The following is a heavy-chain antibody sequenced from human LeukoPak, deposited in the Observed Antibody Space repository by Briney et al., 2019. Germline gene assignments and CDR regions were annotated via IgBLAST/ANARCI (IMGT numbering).Heavy chain of an antibody. V-gene: IGHV4-59*01. CDR2: ISYSGST. D-gene: IGHD2-21*01. CDR3: ARGVVIAPQTFDY. Sequence: SETLSLTCTVSGGSISSEYWSWIRQSPGKGLEWIGYISYSGSTNYNPSLKSRVTISVDTSKNQFSLKLSSVTAADTAVYYCARGVVIAPQTFDYWGQGTLVTVSS. J-gene: IGHJ4*02. CDR1: GGSISSEY.